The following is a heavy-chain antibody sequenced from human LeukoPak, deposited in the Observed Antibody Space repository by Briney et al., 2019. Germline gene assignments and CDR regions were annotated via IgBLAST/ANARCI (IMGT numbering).Heavy chain of an antibody. V-gene: IGHV3-23*01. Sequence: PGGSLRLSFAASGFTFSSYAMTWVRQAPGKGLDWVSDISNGGGTTYYADSVKGRFTISRDNSRKTVYLQMNSLRVDDTAVYYCVKGSSSTWYGDWLDSWGQGTLVTVSS. CDR1: GFTFSSYA. CDR2: ISNGGGTT. D-gene: IGHD6-13*01. J-gene: IGHJ5*01. CDR3: VKGSSSTWYGDWLDS.